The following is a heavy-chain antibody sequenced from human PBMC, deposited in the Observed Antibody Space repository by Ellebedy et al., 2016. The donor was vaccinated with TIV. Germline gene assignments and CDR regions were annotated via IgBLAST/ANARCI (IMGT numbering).Heavy chain of an antibody. J-gene: IGHJ4*02. V-gene: IGHV3-21*01. CDR1: GFTFSSYS. Sequence: GESLKISXAASGFTFSSYSMNWVRQAPGKGLEWVSSISSSSSYIYYAHSVKGRFTISRDNAKNSLYLQMNSLRAEDTAVYYCARGGSGSYPEVLYVDYWGQGTLVTVSS. CDR3: ARGGSGSYPEVLYVDY. D-gene: IGHD1-26*01. CDR2: ISSSSSYI.